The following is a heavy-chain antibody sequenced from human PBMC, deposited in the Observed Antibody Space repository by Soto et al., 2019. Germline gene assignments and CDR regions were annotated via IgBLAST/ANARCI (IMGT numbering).Heavy chain of an antibody. D-gene: IGHD6-6*01. CDR1: GFTFSTSD. Sequence: LRLSCAASGFTFSTSDMNWVRQAPGKGLEWVSSISGTSNYMYYVDSVKGRFIVSRDNSKNTQYLQMNSLRVEDTALYYCAKRFDDSSTWSFDHWGLGTLVTVSS. V-gene: IGHV3-21*04. CDR2: ISGTSNYM. CDR3: AKRFDDSSTWSFDH. J-gene: IGHJ4*02.